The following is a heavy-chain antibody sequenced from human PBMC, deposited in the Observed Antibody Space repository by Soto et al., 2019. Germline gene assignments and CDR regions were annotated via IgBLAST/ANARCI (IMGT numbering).Heavy chain of an antibody. CDR3: ARDRDIVGTSPLAY. Sequence: EVQLVESGGGSVQPGGSLRLSCAASGFTFRGYWMNWVRQAPGKGLVWVSHITTDGGSTNYADSVKGRFTISRDNAKDTLYLYMSSLRVDDTAVYYCARDRDIVGTSPLAYWGQGTLVTVSS. CDR1: GFTFRGYW. CDR2: ITTDGGST. V-gene: IGHV3-74*01. J-gene: IGHJ4*02. D-gene: IGHD1-26*01.